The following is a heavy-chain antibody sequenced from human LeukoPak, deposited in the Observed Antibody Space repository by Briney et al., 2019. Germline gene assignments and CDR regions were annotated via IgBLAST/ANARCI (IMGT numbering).Heavy chain of an antibody. CDR3: ARDDNSGYFYGAGGY. CDR2: INPSGGST. J-gene: IGHJ4*02. CDR1: GYTFTRYY. Sequence: ASVKVSCKASGYTFTRYYMHWVRQAPGQGLEWMGIINPSGGSTNYAQKFQGRVTMTRDTSTSTVYMELSSLRSEDTAVYYCARDDNSGYFYGAGGYWGQGTLVTVSS. D-gene: IGHD3-22*01. V-gene: IGHV1-46*01.